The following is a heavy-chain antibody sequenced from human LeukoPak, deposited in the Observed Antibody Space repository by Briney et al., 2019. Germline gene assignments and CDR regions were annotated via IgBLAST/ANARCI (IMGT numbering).Heavy chain of an antibody. Sequence: GESLKISCKGSGYSFTSYWIGWVRQMPGKGLEWMGIIYPGDSDTRYSPSFQGQVTISADKSISTAYLQWSSLRSEDTAVYYCVVSDAFDIWGQGTMVTVSS. CDR2: IYPGDSDT. V-gene: IGHV5-51*01. J-gene: IGHJ3*02. CDR3: VVSDAFDI. D-gene: IGHD2-15*01. CDR1: GYSFTSYW.